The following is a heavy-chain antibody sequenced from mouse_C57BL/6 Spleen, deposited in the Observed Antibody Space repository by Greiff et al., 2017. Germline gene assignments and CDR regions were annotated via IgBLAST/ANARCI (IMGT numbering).Heavy chain of an antibody. CDR2: IRSKSNNYAT. Sequence: EVQLKESGGGLVQPKGSLKLSCAASGFSFNTYAMNWVRQAPGKGLEWVARIRSKSNNYATYYADSVKDRFTISRDDSESMLYLQMNNLKTEDTAMYYCVRQSYYYFDYWAKAPLSQSPQ. CDR1: GFSFNTYA. CDR3: VRQSYYYFDY. J-gene: IGHJ2*01. V-gene: IGHV10-1*01. D-gene: IGHD2-12*01.